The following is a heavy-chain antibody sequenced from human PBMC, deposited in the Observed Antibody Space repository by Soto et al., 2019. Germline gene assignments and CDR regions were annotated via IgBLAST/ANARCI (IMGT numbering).Heavy chain of an antibody. CDR1: GFTFTGYP. CDR3: ATFGGTIAAAGDFDY. Sequence: EVQLLESGGGLVQPGGSLSPSCQASGFTFTGYPLGWVRQAQGKGLEWVSAISGSGGSTYYADSVKGRFTISRDNSKNTLYLQMNSLRAEDTAVYYCATFGGTIAAAGDFDYWGQGTLVTVSS. D-gene: IGHD6-13*01. V-gene: IGHV3-23*01. CDR2: ISGSGGST. J-gene: IGHJ4*02.